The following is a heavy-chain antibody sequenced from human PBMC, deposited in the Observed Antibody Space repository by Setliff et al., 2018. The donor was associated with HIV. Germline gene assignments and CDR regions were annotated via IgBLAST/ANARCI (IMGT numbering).Heavy chain of an antibody. CDR2: IFSSERT. D-gene: IGHD2-21*02. V-gene: IGHV4-4*07. J-gene: IGHJ4*02. CDR1: GGSMSNHY. CDR3: ARGRDGYSLGNFDF. Sequence: TSETLSLTCTVSGGSMSNHYWSWIRQPAGKGLELIGRIFSSERTNYNPSLKSRVTLSVDTSKNQFSLGLRSLTAADTAVYYCARGRDGYSLGNFDFWGQGTLVTVSS.